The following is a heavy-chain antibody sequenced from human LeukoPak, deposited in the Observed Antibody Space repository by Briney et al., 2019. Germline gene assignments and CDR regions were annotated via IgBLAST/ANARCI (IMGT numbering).Heavy chain of an antibody. Sequence: PGGSLRLSCAASGFTFDDYGMSWVRQAPGKGLEWVSSISSSSSYIYYADSVKGRFTISRDNAKNSLYLQMNSLRAEDTAVYYCARHHPLVYFDYWGQGTLVTVSS. CDR3: ARHHPLVYFDY. CDR2: ISSSSSYI. V-gene: IGHV3-21*04. CDR1: GFTFDDYG. J-gene: IGHJ4*02.